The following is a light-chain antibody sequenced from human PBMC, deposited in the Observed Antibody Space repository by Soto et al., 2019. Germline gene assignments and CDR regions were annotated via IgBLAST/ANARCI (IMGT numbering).Light chain of an antibody. CDR1: QSISSW. J-gene: IGKJ1*01. Sequence: DIQMTQSPSTLSASVGDRVTITCRARQSISSWLAWYQQKPGKAPKLLIYDASSLESGVPSRFSGSGSGTEFTLTISSLQPDDFATYYCLQYSSHSWTFGQGTKVQIK. V-gene: IGKV1-5*01. CDR2: DAS. CDR3: LQYSSHSWT.